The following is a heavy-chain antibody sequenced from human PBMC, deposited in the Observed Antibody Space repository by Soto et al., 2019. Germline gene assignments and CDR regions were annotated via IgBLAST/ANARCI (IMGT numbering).Heavy chain of an antibody. Sequence: QVQLVQSGAEVKKPGSSVKVSCKASGGTFSSYTISWVRQAPGQGLEWMGRIIPILGIANYAQKFQGRVTITADKSTSTADMELSSLRSEDTAVYYCARLSPDGAFDIWGQGTMVTVSS. V-gene: IGHV1-69*02. J-gene: IGHJ3*02. CDR2: IIPILGIA. CDR3: ARLSPDGAFDI. CDR1: GGTFSSYT.